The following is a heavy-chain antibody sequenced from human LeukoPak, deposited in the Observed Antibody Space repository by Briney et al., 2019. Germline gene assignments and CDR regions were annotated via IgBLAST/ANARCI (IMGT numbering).Heavy chain of an antibody. D-gene: IGHD6-13*01. Sequence: PRGSLRVSCVASGFTFSDYYMSWIRQSPEKGLERVSYIDPGGDTISYADPVKGRFTISRDNAKNSLYLRRNALRAEDTAVYYCARYRGYSTTWPYFFDYWGQGTQVSVSS. CDR2: IDPGGDTI. CDR1: GFTFSDYY. CDR3: ARYRGYSTTWPYFFDY. V-gene: IGHV3-11*04. J-gene: IGHJ4*02.